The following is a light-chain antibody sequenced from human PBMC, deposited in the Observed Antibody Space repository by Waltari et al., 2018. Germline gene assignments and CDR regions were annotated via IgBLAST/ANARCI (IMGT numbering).Light chain of an antibody. CDR1: QSVSYY. Sequence: EIVLTQSPATLSLSPGERATLSCRASQSVSYYFAWYQQKVGQAPRLLIYDASNRATDIPARFSGSGSWTDFTLTISSLEPEDFGVYYCQQRSDWPYTFGQGTKVEIK. CDR3: QQRSDWPYT. V-gene: IGKV3-11*01. CDR2: DAS. J-gene: IGKJ2*01.